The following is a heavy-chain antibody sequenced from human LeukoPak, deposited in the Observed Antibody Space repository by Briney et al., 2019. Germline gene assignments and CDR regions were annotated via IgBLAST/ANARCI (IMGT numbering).Heavy chain of an antibody. J-gene: IGHJ4*02. D-gene: IGHD6-13*01. V-gene: IGHV4-30-2*01. CDR3: ARGGVSSSRRHFDY. CDR2: INHSGST. CDR1: GGSISSGGYY. Sequence: SQTLSLTCTVSGGSISSGGYYWSWIRQPPGKGLEWIGEINHSGSTNYNPSLKSRVTISVDTSKNQFSLKLSSVTAADTAVYYCARGGVSSSRRHFDYWGQGTLVTVSS.